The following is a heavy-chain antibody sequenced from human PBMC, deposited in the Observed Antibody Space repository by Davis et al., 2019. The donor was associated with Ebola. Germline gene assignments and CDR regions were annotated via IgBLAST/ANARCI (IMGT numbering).Heavy chain of an antibody. CDR2: INPSGGST. J-gene: IGHJ6*02. D-gene: IGHD2-21*01. Sequence: ASSVTVSCLASVYTFITYYIHWVRQAPGQGLAWMGIINPSGGSTTYAQKFQGRVTMTRDTSTSTVYMELSSLRSEDTAVYYCARESYSYGMDVWGQGTTVTVSS. CDR1: VYTFITYY. CDR3: ARESYSYGMDV. V-gene: IGHV1-46*01.